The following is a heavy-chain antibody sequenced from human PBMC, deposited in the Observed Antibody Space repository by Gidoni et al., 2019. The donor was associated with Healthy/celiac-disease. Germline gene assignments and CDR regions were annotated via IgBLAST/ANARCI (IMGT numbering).Heavy chain of an antibody. CDR1: GFNCSSYR. D-gene: IGHD2-15*01. J-gene: IGHJ4*02. Sequence: EVQLVESGGGLVKPGGSLRLSCAAAGFNCSSYRLNWVRQALGKGLERVYSVRSSSWYVYYADSGKGLCTISRDNSKNSLYLRMNSLRAEDTAVYYCARATAALGYCSGGSCYSSRVWGQGTLVTVSS. CDR3: ARATAALGYCSGGSCYSSRV. CDR2: VRSSSWYV. V-gene: IGHV3-21*01.